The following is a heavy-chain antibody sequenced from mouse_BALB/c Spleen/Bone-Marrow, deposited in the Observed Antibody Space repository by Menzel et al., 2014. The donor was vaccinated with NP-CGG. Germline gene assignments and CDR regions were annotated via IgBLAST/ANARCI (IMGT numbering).Heavy chain of an antibody. D-gene: IGHD2-2*01. CDR3: AREVYGSWFAY. Sequence: QVHVKQSGAELARPGASVKMSCKASGYTFTYYTMYWVKQRPGQGLEWIGYINPNSDYTNYNQKFKDKATLTADKSSSTAYMQLSSLTSEDSAVYYCAREVYGSWFAYWSQGTLVTVSA. CDR1: GYTFTYYT. V-gene: IGHV1-4*01. CDR2: INPNSDYT. J-gene: IGHJ3*01.